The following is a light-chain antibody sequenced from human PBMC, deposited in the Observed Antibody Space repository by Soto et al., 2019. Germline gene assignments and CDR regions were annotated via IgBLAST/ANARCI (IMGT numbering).Light chain of an antibody. CDR1: QGISSY. Sequence: DIQLTQSPSFLSASVGDRVTITCRASQGISSYLAWYQQKPGKAPKLLIYAASTLQSGVPSRFSGSGSGTEFTLTISSLQLEDFATYYCQQLNSYLMYTFGQGTKLEIK. CDR3: QQLNSYLMYT. J-gene: IGKJ2*01. V-gene: IGKV1-9*01. CDR2: AAS.